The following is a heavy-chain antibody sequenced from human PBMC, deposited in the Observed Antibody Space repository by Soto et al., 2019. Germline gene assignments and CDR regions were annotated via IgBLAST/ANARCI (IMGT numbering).Heavy chain of an antibody. CDR3: ARPLEGLYSYGYGGAFDP. J-gene: IGHJ5*02. CDR2: IWYDGSNK. Sequence: GGSLRLSCAASGFTFSSYGMHWVRQAPGKGLEWVAVIWYDGSNKYYADSVKGRFTISRDNSKNTLYLQMNSLRAEDTAVYYCARPLEGLYSYGYGGAFDPWGQGTLVTVSS. CDR1: GFTFSSYG. D-gene: IGHD5-18*01. V-gene: IGHV3-33*01.